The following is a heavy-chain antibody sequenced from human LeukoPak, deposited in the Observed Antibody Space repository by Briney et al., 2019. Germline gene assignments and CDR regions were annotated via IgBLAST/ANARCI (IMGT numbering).Heavy chain of an antibody. D-gene: IGHD3-16*02. J-gene: IGHJ6*03. CDR3: ARHIGGGIEDMDV. CDR2: IYVTGN. CDR1: GGSIGTYY. V-gene: IGHV4-59*08. Sequence: KPLETLSLTCTVSGGSIGTYYWSWVPQSPGKGLEWIGYIYVTGNRYNPYLQSRVTISVDTSRNQFFLKMSSVTAADTAVYYCARHIGGGIEDMDVWGKGTKVTVSS.